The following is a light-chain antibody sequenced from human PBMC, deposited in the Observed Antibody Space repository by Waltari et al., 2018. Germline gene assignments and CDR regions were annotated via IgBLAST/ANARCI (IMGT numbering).Light chain of an antibody. CDR1: QSVSSSY. CDR3: QQYGSSPLT. V-gene: IGKV3-20*01. Sequence: EIELTQSPGNMSLSPGERATHSCRASQSVSSSYLAWYHQKTGQAPRLLIYGASSRATGIPDRFSGSGSGTDFTLTISRLEPEDFAVYYCQQYGSSPLTFGGGTKVEIK. J-gene: IGKJ4*01. CDR2: GAS.